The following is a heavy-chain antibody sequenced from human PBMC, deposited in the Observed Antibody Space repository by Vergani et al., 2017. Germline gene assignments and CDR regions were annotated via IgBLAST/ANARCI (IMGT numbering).Heavy chain of an antibody. CDR2: VLFDGSNE. V-gene: IGHV3-33*01. D-gene: IGHD2-15*01. CDR1: GFTFTRYG. J-gene: IGHJ4*02. CDR3: ARDLAYCHEGSCAL. Sequence: QVQLVQSGGGVVQPGGSLRLSCVASGFTFTRYGMQWVRQAPGKGLEWVAHVLFDGSNEYYADSVKGRFIVSRDNSNDALYLQMNSLRTDDTAVYYCARDLAYCHEGSCALWGQGSVVTVSS.